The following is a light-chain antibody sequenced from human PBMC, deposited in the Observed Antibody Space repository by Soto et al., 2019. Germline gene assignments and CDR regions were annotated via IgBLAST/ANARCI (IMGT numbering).Light chain of an antibody. CDR3: SSYAGSNNWV. V-gene: IGLV2-8*01. CDR2: EVS. J-gene: IGLJ3*02. CDR1: SSDVGNYKY. Sequence: QSVLTQSPSASGSPGQSVTISCTGTSSDVGNYKYVSWYQQHPGKAPKLMIYEVSKRPSGVPDRFSGSKSGNTASLTVSGLQAEDEAHYYCSSYAGSNNWVFGGGTKVTVL.